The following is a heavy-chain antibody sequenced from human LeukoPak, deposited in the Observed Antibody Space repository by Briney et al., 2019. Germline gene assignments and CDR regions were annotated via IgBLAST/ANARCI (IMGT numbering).Heavy chain of an antibody. CDR3: ARGIGPAAGYNWFDP. J-gene: IGHJ5*02. CDR2: FDPEDGET. CDR1: GYTLTELS. Sequence: ASVKVSCKVSGYTLTELSMHWVRQAPGKGLEWMGGFDPEDGETIYAQKFQGRVTMTRDTSISTAYMELSRLRSDDTAVYYCARGIGPAAGYNWFDPWGQGTLVTVSS. V-gene: IGHV1-24*01. D-gene: IGHD2-2*01.